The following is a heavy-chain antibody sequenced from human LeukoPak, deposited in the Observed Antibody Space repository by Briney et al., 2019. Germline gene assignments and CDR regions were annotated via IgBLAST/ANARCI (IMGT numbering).Heavy chain of an antibody. Sequence: GSLRLSCAVSGFNFRSYSMNWVRQPPGKGLEWIGSIYKTGSTNYSPSLKSRVTISVDTSENQFSLKLSSVTAADTAVYYCARVTTVVTEFDYWGQGTLVTVSS. CDR3: ARVTTVVTEFDY. D-gene: IGHD4-23*01. J-gene: IGHJ4*02. CDR2: IYKTGST. CDR1: GFNFRSYS. V-gene: IGHV4-4*08.